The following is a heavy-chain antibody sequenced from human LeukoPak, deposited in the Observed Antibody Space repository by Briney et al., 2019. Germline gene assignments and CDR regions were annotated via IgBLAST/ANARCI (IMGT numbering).Heavy chain of an antibody. CDR2: ISSSSSYT. Sequence: PGGSLRLSCAASGFTFSDYYMSWIRQAPGKGLEWVSYISSSSSYTNYADSVKGRFTISRDNAKNSLYLQMNSLRAEDTAVYYCARAPYYSNYGPYYYGMDVWGQGTTVTVSS. CDR3: ARAPYYSNYGPYYYGMDV. J-gene: IGHJ6*02. D-gene: IGHD4-11*01. V-gene: IGHV3-11*06. CDR1: GFTFSDYY.